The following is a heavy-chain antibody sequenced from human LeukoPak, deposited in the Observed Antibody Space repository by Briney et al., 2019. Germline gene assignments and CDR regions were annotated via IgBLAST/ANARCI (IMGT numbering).Heavy chain of an antibody. V-gene: IGHV3-66*01. J-gene: IGHJ4*02. D-gene: IGHD4-17*01. CDR1: GFTVSSNY. CDR3: ARGGGDRNPFDY. Sequence: GGSLRLSCAASGFTVSSNYMTWVRQAPGKGLEWVSVIYSGGSTYYADPVKGRFIISRDNSKNTLYLQMNSLRAEDTAVYYCARGGGDRNPFDYWGQGTLVTVSS. CDR2: IYSGGST.